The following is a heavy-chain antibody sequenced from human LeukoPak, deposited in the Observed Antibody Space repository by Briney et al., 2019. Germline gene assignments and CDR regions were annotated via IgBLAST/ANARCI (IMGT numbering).Heavy chain of an antibody. CDR3: ARVATVTGADY. D-gene: IGHD5-24*01. CDR1: GFTFSSYG. CDR2: IWYDGSNK. Sequence: GRSLRLSCAASGFTFSSYGMPWVRQAPGKGLEWVAIIWYDGSNKYYADSVKGRFTISRDNSKNTLYLQMNSLRGEDTAMYYCARVATVTGADYWGQGTLVTVSS. J-gene: IGHJ4*02. V-gene: IGHV3-33*01.